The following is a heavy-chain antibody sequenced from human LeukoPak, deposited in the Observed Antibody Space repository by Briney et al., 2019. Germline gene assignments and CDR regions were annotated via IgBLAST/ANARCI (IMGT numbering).Heavy chain of an antibody. D-gene: IGHD1-20*01. CDR1: GYTFTGYY. CDR3: ARAGEWYNWNDRTGRD. CDR2: INPNSGGT. J-gene: IGHJ4*02. Sequence: ASVKVSCKASGYTFTGYYMHWVRQAPGQGLEWMGWINPNSGGTNYAQKFQGRVTMTRDTSISTAYMELSRLRSDDTAVYYCARAGEWYNWNDRTGRDWGQGTLVTVSS. V-gene: IGHV1-2*02.